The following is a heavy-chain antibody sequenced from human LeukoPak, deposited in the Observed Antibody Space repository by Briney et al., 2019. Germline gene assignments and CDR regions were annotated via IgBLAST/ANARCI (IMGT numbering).Heavy chain of an antibody. J-gene: IGHJ6*02. D-gene: IGHD3-22*01. Sequence: PGGFLRLSCAASGFTFSSYAMSWVRQAPGKGLEWVSSISSSSSYIYCADSVKGRFTISRDNAKNSLYLQMNSLRAEVTAVYYCARDEDSSGYYYRRYGMDVWGQGTTVTVSS. CDR1: GFTFSSYA. V-gene: IGHV3-21*01. CDR3: ARDEDSSGYYYRRYGMDV. CDR2: ISSSSSYI.